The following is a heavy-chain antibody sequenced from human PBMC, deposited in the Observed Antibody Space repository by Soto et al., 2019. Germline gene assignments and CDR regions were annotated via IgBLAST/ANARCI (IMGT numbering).Heavy chain of an antibody. Sequence: SETQSLPCAVYGGSFSGYYWSWMRQPPGKGLEWIGEINHSGSTNYNPSLKSRVTISVDTSKNQFSLKLSSVTAADTAVYYCARGKEQQLVLNWFDPWGQGTLVTVSS. CDR2: INHSGST. J-gene: IGHJ5*02. D-gene: IGHD6-13*01. CDR1: GGSFSGYY. V-gene: IGHV4-34*01. CDR3: ARGKEQQLVLNWFDP.